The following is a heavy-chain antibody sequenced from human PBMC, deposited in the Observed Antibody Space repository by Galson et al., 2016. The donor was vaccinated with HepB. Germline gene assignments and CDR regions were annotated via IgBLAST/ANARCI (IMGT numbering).Heavy chain of an antibody. CDR2: IIPIFGTA. J-gene: IGHJ4*02. CDR1: FSSYA. CDR3: AREDNGLGRLDY. Sequence: FSSYAISWVRQAPGQGLQWMGGIIPIFGTANYAQKFQGRVTITADKSTSTAYMELSSLRSEDTAVYYCAREDNGLGRLDYWGQGNLVTVYS. V-gene: IGHV1-69*06. D-gene: IGHD3-10*01.